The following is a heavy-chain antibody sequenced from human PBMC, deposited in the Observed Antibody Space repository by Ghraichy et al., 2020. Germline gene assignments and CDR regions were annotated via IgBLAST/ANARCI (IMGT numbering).Heavy chain of an antibody. D-gene: IGHD2-2*01. CDR3: ARDRYCSSTSCSYGMDV. V-gene: IGHV3-48*02. Sequence: GESLNISCAASGFTFSSYSMNWVRQAPGKGLEWVSYICSSSSTIYYADSVKGRFTISRDNAKNSLYLQMNSLRDEDTAVYYCARDRYCSSTSCSYGMDVWGQGTTVTVSS. CDR2: ICSSSSTI. J-gene: IGHJ6*02. CDR1: GFTFSSYS.